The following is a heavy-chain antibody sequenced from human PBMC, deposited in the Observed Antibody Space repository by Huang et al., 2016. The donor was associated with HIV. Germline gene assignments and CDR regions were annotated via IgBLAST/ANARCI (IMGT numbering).Heavy chain of an antibody. D-gene: IGHD3-22*01. CDR2: INTNTGNP. V-gene: IGHV7-4-1*02. Sequence: QVQLVQSGSELRKSGASVKVSCQASGYTFTRYAMNWVRQAPGQGLEWMGWINTNTGNPRYDQAFTGRFVLALETSVSTAYLQISSLEAEDTAVYYCARDYYDSRGYDIHAVVDYWGQGTLVTVSS. J-gene: IGHJ4*02. CDR3: ARDYYDSRGYDIHAVVDY. CDR1: GYTFTRYA.